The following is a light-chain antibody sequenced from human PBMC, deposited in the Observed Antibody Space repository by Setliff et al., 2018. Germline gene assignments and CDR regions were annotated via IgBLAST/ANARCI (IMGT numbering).Light chain of an antibody. CDR3: NSYSRTKTVV. CDR1: SSDIGGYNF. CDR2: DVT. J-gene: IGLJ1*01. V-gene: IGLV2-14*01. Sequence: ALTQPASVSGSPGQSITISGTGTSSDIGGYNFVSWYQQHPGKAPQLIIYDVTHRPSGVSNSFSGSKSGNTAYLTISGLQAEDEADYYCNSYSRTKTVVFGSGTKFTVL.